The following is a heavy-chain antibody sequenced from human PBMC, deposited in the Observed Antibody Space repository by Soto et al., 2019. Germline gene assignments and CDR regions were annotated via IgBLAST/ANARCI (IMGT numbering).Heavy chain of an antibody. CDR1: GFTFSSYA. D-gene: IGHD1-26*01. Sequence: EVPLLESGGGLVQPGGSLRLSCAASGFTFSSYAMSWVRQAPGKGLEWVSAISGSGGSTYYADSVKGRFTISRDNXKNTLYLQMNSLRAEDTAVYYCAKGSGAGPKGFDYWGQGTLVTVSS. V-gene: IGHV3-23*01. J-gene: IGHJ4*02. CDR3: AKGSGAGPKGFDY. CDR2: ISGSGGST.